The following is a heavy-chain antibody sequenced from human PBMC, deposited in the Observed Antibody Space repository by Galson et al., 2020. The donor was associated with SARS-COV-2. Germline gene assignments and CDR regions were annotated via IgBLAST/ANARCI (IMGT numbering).Heavy chain of an antibody. CDR2: IYYSGST. D-gene: IGHD1-26*01. CDR1: GGSISSYY. J-gene: IGHJ4*02. CDR3: ARHEYSGSYSEGYFDY. V-gene: IGHV4-59*08. Sequence: SETLSLTCTVSGGSISSYYWSWIRQPPGKGLEWIGYIYYSGSTNYNPSLKSRVTISVDTSKNQFSLKLSSVTAADTAVYYCARHEYSGSYSEGYFDYWGQGTLVTVSS.